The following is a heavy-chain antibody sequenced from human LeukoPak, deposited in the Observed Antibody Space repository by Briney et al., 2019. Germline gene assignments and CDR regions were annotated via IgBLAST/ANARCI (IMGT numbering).Heavy chain of an antibody. CDR3: AKVLEYCSGAYCPYYFDY. D-gene: IGHD2-15*01. Sequence: PGGSLRLSCAASGFTFRSYAMSWVRQAPGKGLEWVSAISGSGGSTYYADSVKGRFTISRDNSKNTLYLQMNSLRAEDTAVYYCAKVLEYCSGAYCPYYFDYWGQGTLVTVSS. V-gene: IGHV3-23*01. J-gene: IGHJ4*02. CDR2: ISGSGGST. CDR1: GFTFRSYA.